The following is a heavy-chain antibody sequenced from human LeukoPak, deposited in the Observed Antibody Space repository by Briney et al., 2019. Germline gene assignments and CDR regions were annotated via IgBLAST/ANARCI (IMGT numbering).Heavy chain of an antibody. CDR1: GFTFSSYW. V-gene: IGHV3-23*01. J-gene: IGHJ4*02. D-gene: IGHD3/OR15-3a*01. Sequence: PGGSLRLSCAASGFTFSSYWMSWVRQAPGKGLGWVSSFSGSGGNTYYADSVKGRFTISRDNSKNTLYLQMNSLRAEDTAVYYCAKSGLSRFDYWGQGTLVTVSS. CDR2: FSGSGGNT. CDR3: AKSGLSRFDY.